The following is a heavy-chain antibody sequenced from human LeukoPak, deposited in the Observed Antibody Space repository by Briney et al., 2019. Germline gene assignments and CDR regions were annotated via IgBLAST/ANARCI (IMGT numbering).Heavy chain of an antibody. Sequence: ASVKVSCKASGSTFTGYYMHWVRQAPGQGLEWMGWINPNSGGTNYAQKFQGRVTMTRDTSISTAYMELSRLRSDDTAVYYCARVRYSGSYNWFDPWGQGTLVTVSS. CDR1: GSTFTGYY. D-gene: IGHD1-26*01. V-gene: IGHV1-2*02. CDR2: INPNSGGT. J-gene: IGHJ5*02. CDR3: ARVRYSGSYNWFDP.